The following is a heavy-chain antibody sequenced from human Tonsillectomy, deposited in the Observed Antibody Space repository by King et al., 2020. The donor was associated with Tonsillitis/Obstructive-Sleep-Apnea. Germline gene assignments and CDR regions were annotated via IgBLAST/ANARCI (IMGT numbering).Heavy chain of an antibody. J-gene: IGHJ4*02. Sequence: QLVQSGGGVVQPGRSLRLSCAASGFTFSNYAMHWVRQAPGKGLEWVAVISYDGSKKYYADSVKGRFTISRDNSKNTLYLQMNSLRPEDTAVYYCARKALDQYYDFWSGPRVRYYFDYWGQGNLVTVSS. V-gene: IGHV3-30*04. CDR2: ISYDGSKK. D-gene: IGHD3-3*01. CDR3: ARKALDQYYDFWSGPRVRYYFDY. CDR1: GFTFSNYA.